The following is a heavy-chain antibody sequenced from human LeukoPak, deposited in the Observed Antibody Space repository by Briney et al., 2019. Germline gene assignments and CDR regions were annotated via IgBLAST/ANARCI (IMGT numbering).Heavy chain of an antibody. CDR3: GRVLDT. Sequence: GGSLRLSCAASGFRFSDYWIYWVRRAPGRGLEWVSRIKTDGSYTNYADSVKGRFTISRDNAKNTVSLEMNSLRVDDTAVYYCGRVLDTWGPGTLVTVSA. D-gene: IGHD3-9*01. CDR1: GFRFSDYW. CDR2: IKTDGSYT. J-gene: IGHJ4*02. V-gene: IGHV3-74*01.